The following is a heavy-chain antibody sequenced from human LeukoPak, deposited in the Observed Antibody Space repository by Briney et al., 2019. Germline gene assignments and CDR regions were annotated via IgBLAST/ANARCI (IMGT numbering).Heavy chain of an antibody. CDR2: IYHSVST. V-gene: IGHV4-38-2*01. D-gene: IGHD5-18*01. J-gene: IGHJ3*02. CDR3: ARRGYSPRDAFDI. Sequence: SETLSLICAISSYSISSGYYWGWIRQPPGKGLEWIGSIYHSVSTYYTPSLKSRVTISVDTSKNQFSLKLSSVTAADTAVYYCARRGYSPRDAFDIWGQGTMVTVSS. CDR1: SYSISSGYY.